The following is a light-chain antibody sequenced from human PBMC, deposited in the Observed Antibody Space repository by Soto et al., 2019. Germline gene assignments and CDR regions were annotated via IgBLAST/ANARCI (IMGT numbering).Light chain of an antibody. V-gene: IGKV3-15*01. Sequence: EIVMPQSPDTLSVSPGERATLSCRASQSVSTNLAWYQQKPGQAPRLRLYGASTRATGIPARFSGSGSGTEFTLTISSLQSEDFAVYYCQQDSDWLRTFGQGAKVEIK. CDR2: GAS. CDR3: QQDSDWLRT. CDR1: QSVSTN. J-gene: IGKJ1*01.